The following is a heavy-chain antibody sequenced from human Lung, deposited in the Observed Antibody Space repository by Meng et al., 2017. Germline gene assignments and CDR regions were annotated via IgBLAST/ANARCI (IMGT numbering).Heavy chain of an antibody. CDR2: IDPKSGDT. V-gene: IGHV1-2*06. CDR1: GYNFPHYW. J-gene: IGHJ4*02. D-gene: IGHD6-13*01. CDR3: ARDEDISAAGKLFGDY. Sequence: HVHLVYPGAEVKKPGAAVKVSCKPSGYNFPHYWLHWVRRAPGQGLEWMGRIDPKSGDTHYAQRFQGRVTMTGDTSISTAYMELSGLRSDDTAMYYCARDEDISAAGKLFGDYWGQGTLVTVSS.